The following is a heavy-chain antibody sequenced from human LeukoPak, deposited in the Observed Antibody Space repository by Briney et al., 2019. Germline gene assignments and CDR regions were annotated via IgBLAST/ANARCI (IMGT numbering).Heavy chain of an antibody. CDR3: AKDQAGYNFWSDS. CDR1: GFTFSSYA. Sequence: PGGSLRLSCAASGFTFSSYAMTWVRQAPGKGLEWVSGISASGVSTHYEDSVKGRFTISRDNSKNTLYLQMNSLRADDTAVYYCAKDQAGYNFWSDSWGQGTLVTVSS. V-gene: IGHV3-23*01. CDR2: ISASGVST. D-gene: IGHD3-3*01. J-gene: IGHJ4*02.